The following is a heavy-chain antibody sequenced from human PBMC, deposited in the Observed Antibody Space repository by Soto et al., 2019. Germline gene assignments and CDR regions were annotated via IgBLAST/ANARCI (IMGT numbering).Heavy chain of an antibody. Sequence: QVQLVESGGGVVQPGRSLRLSCADSGFTFSSYGMHWVRQAPGKGLEWVAVISYDGSNKYYADSVKGRFTISRDNSKNTLYLQMNSLRAEDTAVYYCAKDRIQLWSFFDYWGQGTLVTVSS. CDR3: AKDRIQLWSFFDY. D-gene: IGHD5-18*01. V-gene: IGHV3-30*18. CDR2: ISYDGSNK. J-gene: IGHJ4*02. CDR1: GFTFSSYG.